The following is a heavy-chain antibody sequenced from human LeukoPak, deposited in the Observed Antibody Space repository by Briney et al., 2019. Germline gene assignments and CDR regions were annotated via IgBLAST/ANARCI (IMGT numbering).Heavy chain of an antibody. CDR3: ARDSDCSGGSCYSAGFEY. D-gene: IGHD2-15*01. J-gene: IGHJ4*02. CDR1: GFTFSSYS. CDR2: ISSSSSYM. Sequence: GGSLRLSCAASGFTFSSYSMNWVRQAPGKGLEWASSISSSSSYMFYADSVKGRFTISRDNAKNSLYLQMNSLRAEDTAVYYCARDSDCSGGSCYSAGFEYWGQGTLVTVSS. V-gene: IGHV3-21*01.